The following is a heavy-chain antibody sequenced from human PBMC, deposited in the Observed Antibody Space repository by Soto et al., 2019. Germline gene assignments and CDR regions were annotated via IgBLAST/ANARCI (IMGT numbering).Heavy chain of an antibody. Sequence: QVQLVESGGGVVQPGRSLRLSCAASGFTFSSYGMHWVRQAPGKGLEWVAVISYDGSNKYYADSVKGRFTISRDNSKNTLYLQMNSLGAEDTAVYYCAGGYCSGGSCPKNDAFDIWGQGTMVTVSS. D-gene: IGHD2-15*01. J-gene: IGHJ3*02. CDR1: GFTFSSYG. CDR3: AGGYCSGGSCPKNDAFDI. CDR2: ISYDGSNK. V-gene: IGHV3-30*03.